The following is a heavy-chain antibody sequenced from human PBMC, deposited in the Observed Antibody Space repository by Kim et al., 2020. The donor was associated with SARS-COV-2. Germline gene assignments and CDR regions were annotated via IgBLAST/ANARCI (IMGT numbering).Heavy chain of an antibody. CDR1: RDSISTYY. CDR2: IYYSGST. D-gene: IGHD3-10*01. J-gene: IGHJ4*02. Sequence: SETLSLTCTVSRDSISTYYWSWVRQPPGKGLEWIAYIYYSGSTNFNPSLKSRVTMSVDTSKNQFSLNLRSVTAADTAVYYCARIPTGGPGTYCLDYWGQGTLFTFSS. V-gene: IGHV4-59*13. CDR3: ARIPTGGPGTYCLDY.